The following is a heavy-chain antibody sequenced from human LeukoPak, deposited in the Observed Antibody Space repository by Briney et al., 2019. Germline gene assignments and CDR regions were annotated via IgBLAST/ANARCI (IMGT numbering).Heavy chain of an antibody. V-gene: IGHV3-48*01. J-gene: IGHJ4*02. CDR3: ARNSLYCVGDCYEVFDS. CDR1: GFAFSSHS. CDR2: ISSSGNVI. D-gene: IGHD2-21*01. Sequence: HTGGSLRLSCAGAGFAFSSHSMNWVRQAPGKGLEWVSYISSSGNVIYYADSVRGRFTVSRDIAKNSLFLQMNNLRAEDTAVYYCARNSLYCVGDCYEVFDSWGQGSLVTVSS.